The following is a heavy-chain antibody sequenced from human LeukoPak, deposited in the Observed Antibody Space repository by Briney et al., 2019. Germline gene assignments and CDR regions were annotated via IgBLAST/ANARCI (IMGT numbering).Heavy chain of an antibody. V-gene: IGHV3-48*01. J-gene: IGHJ4*02. D-gene: IGHD6-13*01. CDR3: ARVAYRSSPDY. CDR1: GFTFSVYS. Sequence: PGGSLRLSCAASGFTFSVYSMTWVRQAPGKGLECVSYIGSTIHYADSVKGRFTISRDNAKNSLYLQMNSLRGEDTAVYYCARVAYRSSPDYWGQGTLVTVSS. CDR2: IGSTI.